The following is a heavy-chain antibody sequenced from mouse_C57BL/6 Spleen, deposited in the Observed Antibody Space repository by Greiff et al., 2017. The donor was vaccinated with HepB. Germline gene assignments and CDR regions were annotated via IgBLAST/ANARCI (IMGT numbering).Heavy chain of an antibody. D-gene: IGHD2-14*01. CDR2: ISSGGSYT. CDR3: ERLTGVRQRDWYFDV. Sequence: EVKLVESGGDLVKPGGSLKLSCAASGFTFSSYGMSWVRQTPDKRLEWVATISSGGSYTYYPDSVKGRFTISRDNAKNTLYLQMSSLKSEGTAMYYCERLTGVRQRDWYFDVWGTGTTVTVSS. CDR1: GFTFSSYG. V-gene: IGHV5-6*02. J-gene: IGHJ1*03.